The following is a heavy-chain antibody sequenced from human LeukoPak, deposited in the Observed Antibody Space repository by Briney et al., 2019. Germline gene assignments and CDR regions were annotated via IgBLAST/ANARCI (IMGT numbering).Heavy chain of an antibody. CDR3: VRGGKYFTPQGWFDP. CDR2: IYYNGIT. D-gene: IGHD3-10*01. Sequence: SETLSLTCTVSGDSISGNYWSWIRQPPGKGLEWIGYIYYNGITNYNPSLASRVSISIDTPKKQFSLNLNSVTAADTAVYFCVRGGKYFTPQGWFDPWGPGTLVIVSS. J-gene: IGHJ5*02. CDR1: GDSISGNY. V-gene: IGHV4-59*01.